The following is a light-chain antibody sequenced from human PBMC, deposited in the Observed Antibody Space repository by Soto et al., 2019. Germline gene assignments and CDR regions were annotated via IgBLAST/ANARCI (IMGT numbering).Light chain of an antibody. V-gene: IGKV1-39*01. CDR1: QSISTY. Sequence: IQVTKSAFYLSASVGNRVTITCVASQSISTYLNWYQQKPGKAPKLLIYAASALPSGVPARFSGSGSETKFTLTIASLQPDDFATYSCHQYDTFSGTFGQGTKVDIK. CDR3: HQYDTFSGT. J-gene: IGKJ1*01. CDR2: AAS.